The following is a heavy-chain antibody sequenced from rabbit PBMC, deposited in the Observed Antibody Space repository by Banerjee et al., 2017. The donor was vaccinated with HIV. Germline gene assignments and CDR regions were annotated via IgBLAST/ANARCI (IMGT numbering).Heavy chain of an antibody. CDR3: ARDRGVTGYAYATYYFNL. Sequence: QEQLVESGGGLVKPGGTLTLTCKASGIDFSSYYYMCWVRQAPGKGLEWIACIYADGSGYTYYANWAKGRLTISKTSSTTVTLQMTSLTAADTATYFCARDRGVTGYAYATYYFNLRGQGTLVTVS. CDR1: GIDFSSYYY. CDR2: IYADGSGYT. V-gene: IGHV1S45*01. D-gene: IGHD6-1*01. J-gene: IGHJ4*01.